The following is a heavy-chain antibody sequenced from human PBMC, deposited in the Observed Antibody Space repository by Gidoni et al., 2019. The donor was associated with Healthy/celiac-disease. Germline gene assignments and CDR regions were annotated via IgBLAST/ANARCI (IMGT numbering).Heavy chain of an antibody. CDR3: ARGVLLRSFDY. D-gene: IGHD2-15*01. J-gene: IGHJ4*02. V-gene: IGHV3-21*01. CDR2: ISSSSSYI. Sequence: EVQLVESGGGLVKHGGSLRLSCAASGLTFSSISMNWVRQAPGKGLEWVSSISSSSSYIYYADSVKGRFTISRDNAKNSLYLQMNSLRAEDTAVYYCARGVLLRSFDYWGQGTLVTVSS. CDR1: GLTFSSIS.